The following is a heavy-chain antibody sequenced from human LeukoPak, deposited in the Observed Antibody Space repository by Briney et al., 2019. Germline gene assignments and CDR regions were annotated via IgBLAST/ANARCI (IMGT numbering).Heavy chain of an antibody. CDR1: GFTFSSYG. CDR2: IWYDGSNK. Sequence: PGGSLRLSCAASGFTFSSYGMHWVRQAPGKGLEWVAVIWYDGSNKYYADSVKGRFTISRDNSKNTLYLQMNSLRAEDTAVYYCAREGSHYDFWSGYYTHGSFDYWGQGTLVTVSS. D-gene: IGHD3-3*01. V-gene: IGHV3-33*01. J-gene: IGHJ4*02. CDR3: AREGSHYDFWSGYYTHGSFDY.